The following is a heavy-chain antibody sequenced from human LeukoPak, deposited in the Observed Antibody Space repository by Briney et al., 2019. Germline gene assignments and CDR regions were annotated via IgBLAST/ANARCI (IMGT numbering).Heavy chain of an antibody. Sequence: SETLSLTCAVFGGSFSGYYWSWLRQPPGRGLEWIGEISYSGTTNYNSSLRSRVTISVDTSKNQFSLKVNSVTAADTAVYYCARGGWNKFDYWGQGTLVTVSS. CDR1: GGSFSGYY. J-gene: IGHJ4*02. D-gene: IGHD1-1*01. CDR2: ISYSGTT. V-gene: IGHV4-34*01. CDR3: ARGGWNKFDY.